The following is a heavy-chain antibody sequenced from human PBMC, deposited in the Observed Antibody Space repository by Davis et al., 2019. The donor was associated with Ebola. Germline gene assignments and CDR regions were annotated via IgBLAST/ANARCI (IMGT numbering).Heavy chain of an antibody. CDR3: ARTIRGDFWSGYNYYYYYYMDV. D-gene: IGHD3-3*01. CDR2: IYYSGST. V-gene: IGHV4-30-4*08. CDR1: GGSISSGDYY. J-gene: IGHJ6*03. Sequence: PSETLSLTCTVSGGSISSGDYYWSWIRQPPGKGLEWIGYIYYSGSTYYNPSLKSRVTISVDTSKNQFSLKLSSVTAADTAVYYCARTIRGDFWSGYNYYYYYYMDVWGNGTTVTVSS.